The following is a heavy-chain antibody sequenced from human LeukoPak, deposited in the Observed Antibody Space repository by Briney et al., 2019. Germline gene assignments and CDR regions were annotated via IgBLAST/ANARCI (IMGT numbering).Heavy chain of an antibody. CDR3: ARGHSSSCYLFAY. V-gene: IGHV3-48*03. Sequence: GGSLRLSCAASGFTFSSYEMNWVRQAPGKGLEWVSYINSGGSTIYYADSVKGRFTISRDSAKNSLYLQMNSLRAEDTAVYYCARGHSSSCYLFAYWGQGTLLTVSS. CDR2: INSGGSTI. D-gene: IGHD6-13*01. CDR1: GFTFSSYE. J-gene: IGHJ4*02.